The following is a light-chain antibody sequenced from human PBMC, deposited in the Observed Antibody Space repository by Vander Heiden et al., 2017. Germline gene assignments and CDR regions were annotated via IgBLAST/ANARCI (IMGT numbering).Light chain of an antibody. CDR3: MQALQTPYT. V-gene: IGKV2-28*01. CDR1: QSLLHSNGYNY. Sequence: DIVMTQSPLSLPVTPGEPASISCRSSQSLLHSNGYNYLDWYLQKPGQSPQVLIDLGSNRASGVPDRFSGSGSGTDFTLKISRVEAEDVGVYYCMQALQTPYTFGQGTKLEIK. CDR2: LGS. J-gene: IGKJ2*01.